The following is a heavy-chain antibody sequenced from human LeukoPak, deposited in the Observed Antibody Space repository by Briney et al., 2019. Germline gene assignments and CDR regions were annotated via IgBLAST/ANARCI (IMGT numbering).Heavy chain of an antibody. CDR2: INPNSGGT. V-gene: IGHV1-2*02. D-gene: IGHD2-15*01. Sequence: ASVKVSCKASGYTFTGYYMHWVRQAPGQGLEWMGWINPNSGGTTYAQKFQGRVTMTRDTPISTAYMELSRLRSDDTAVYYCARDLGPGYCSGGSCYELYYFDYWGQGTLVTVSS. J-gene: IGHJ4*02. CDR3: ARDLGPGYCSGGSCYELYYFDY. CDR1: GYTFTGYY.